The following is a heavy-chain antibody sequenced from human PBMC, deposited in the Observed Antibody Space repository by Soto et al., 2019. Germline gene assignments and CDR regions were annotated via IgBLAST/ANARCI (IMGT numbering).Heavy chain of an antibody. CDR1: GFTFSSYS. V-gene: IGHV3-21*01. Sequence: EVQLVESGGGLVKPGGSLRLSCAASGFTFSSYSMNCVRQAPGKGLEWVSSISSSSSYIYYADSVKGRFTISRDNAKNSLYLQMNSLRAKDTAVYYCARDRGQRRRYYCYGMGVWGQGATVTVSS. J-gene: IGHJ6*02. D-gene: IGHD3-10*01. CDR2: ISSSSSYI. CDR3: ARDRGQRRRYYCYGMGV.